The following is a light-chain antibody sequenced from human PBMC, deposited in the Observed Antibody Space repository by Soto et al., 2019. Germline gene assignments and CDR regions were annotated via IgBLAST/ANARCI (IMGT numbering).Light chain of an antibody. J-gene: IGLJ2*01. V-gene: IGLV1-47*01. CDR3: AAWDDSLSGRV. CDR1: TSNIGSNY. CDR2: INN. Sequence: QAVVTQPPSASGTPGQRVTISCSGSTSNIGSNYVYWYQQLPGTAPKLLIYINNRRPSGVPDRFSGSKSGTSASLAISGLRSEDEADYYCAAWDDSLSGRVFGGGTKLTVL.